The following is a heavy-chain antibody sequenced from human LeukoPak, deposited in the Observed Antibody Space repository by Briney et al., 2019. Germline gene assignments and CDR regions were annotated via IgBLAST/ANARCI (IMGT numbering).Heavy chain of an antibody. CDR2: ISYDGSNK. V-gene: IGHV3-30*18. CDR3: AKDLTAYCGGDCYKIYGMDV. J-gene: IGHJ6*04. Sequence: GGSLRLSCAASGFTFSSYGMHWVRQAPGKGLEWVAVISYDGSNKYYADSVKGRFTISRDNSKNTLYLQTNSLRAEDTAVYYCAKDLTAYCGGDCYKIYGMDVWGKGTTVTVSS. CDR1: GFTFSSYG. D-gene: IGHD2-21*02.